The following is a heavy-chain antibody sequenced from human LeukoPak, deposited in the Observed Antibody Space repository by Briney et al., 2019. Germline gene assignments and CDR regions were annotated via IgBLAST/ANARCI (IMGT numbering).Heavy chain of an antibody. D-gene: IGHD6-19*01. CDR2: IKQDGSEK. Sequence: GGSLRLSCAASGFTFSSYWMSWVRQAPGKGLEWVANIKQDGSEKYYVDSVKGRFTISRDNAKNSLYLQMNSLRADDTAVYYCAKDLLGQWPTVFDYWGQGTLVTVSS. V-gene: IGHV3-7*01. J-gene: IGHJ4*02. CDR3: AKDLLGQWPTVFDY. CDR1: GFTFSSYW.